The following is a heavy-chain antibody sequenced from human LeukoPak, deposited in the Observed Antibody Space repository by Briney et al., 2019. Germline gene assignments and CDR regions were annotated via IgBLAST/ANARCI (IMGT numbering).Heavy chain of an antibody. D-gene: IGHD2-15*01. V-gene: IGHV3-9*01. CDR1: GFTFDAYA. CDR2: VSWTSGSI. Sequence: SGGSLRLSCAASGFTFDAYAMHWVRQAPGKGLGWVSGVSWTSGSIGYADSVKGRFTISRDNAKNSLYLQMNSLRPEDTAFYYCAKDAAQVVGRYYFDYWGQGTLVTVSS. J-gene: IGHJ4*02. CDR3: AKDAAQVVGRYYFDY.